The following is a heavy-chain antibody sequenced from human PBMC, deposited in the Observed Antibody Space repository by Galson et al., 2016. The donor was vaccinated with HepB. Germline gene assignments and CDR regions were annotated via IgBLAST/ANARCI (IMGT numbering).Heavy chain of an antibody. D-gene: IGHD5-12*01. V-gene: IGHV3-9*01. CDR2: ISWTSHMI. CDR3: AKARARGDYNGYLAETDS. J-gene: IGHJ5*01. CDR1: GFSFEDYV. Sequence: SLRLSCAGLGFSFEDYVMHWVRQAPGKGLEWVSGISWTSHMIGYADSVKGRFTISRDNAKNSLYLQMNSLRVEDTRLYYCAKARARGDYNGYLAETDSWGQGALVTVSS.